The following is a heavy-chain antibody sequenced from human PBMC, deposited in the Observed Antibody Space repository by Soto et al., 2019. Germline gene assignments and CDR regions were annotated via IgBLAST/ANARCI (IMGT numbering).Heavy chain of an antibody. CDR3: ASNVPDYDLGYYYYGMDV. CDR1: GGSISSGDYY. V-gene: IGHV4-30-4*01. Sequence: PSETLSLTCIVSGGSISSGDYYWSWIRQPPGKGLEWIGYIYYSGSTCYNPSLKSRVTISVDTSKNQFSLKLSSVTAADTAVYYCASNVPDYDLGYYYYGMDVWGQGTTVTVSS. J-gene: IGHJ6*02. D-gene: IGHD3-3*01. CDR2: IYYSGST.